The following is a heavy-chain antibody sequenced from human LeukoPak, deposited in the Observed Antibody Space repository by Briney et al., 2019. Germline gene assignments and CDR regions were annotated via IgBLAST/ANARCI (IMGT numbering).Heavy chain of an antibody. V-gene: IGHV3-9*01. Sequence: PGRSLRLSCAASGFTFDDYAMHWVRQAPGKGLEWVSGISWNSGSIGYADSVKGRFTISRDNAKNSLYLQMNSLRAEDTALYYCAKDGDAYNPPYFDYWGQGTLVTVSS. CDR2: ISWNSGSI. J-gene: IGHJ4*02. CDR1: GFTFDDYA. D-gene: IGHD5-24*01. CDR3: AKDGDAYNPPYFDY.